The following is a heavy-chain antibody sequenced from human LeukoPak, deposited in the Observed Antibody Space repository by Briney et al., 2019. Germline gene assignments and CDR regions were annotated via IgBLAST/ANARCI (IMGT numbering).Heavy chain of an antibody. Sequence: GGALRLSCAVSGFTFSDNYMTWIRQAPGKGLEWVSYISNTGTDRNYADSVKGRFTISMDNTKTSLYLQMNSLRVEDTAVYYCARGHWGLDYWGQGALVTVSS. V-gene: IGHV3-11*01. CDR2: ISNTGTDR. CDR1: GFTFSDNY. CDR3: ARGHWGLDY. J-gene: IGHJ4*02. D-gene: IGHD7-27*01.